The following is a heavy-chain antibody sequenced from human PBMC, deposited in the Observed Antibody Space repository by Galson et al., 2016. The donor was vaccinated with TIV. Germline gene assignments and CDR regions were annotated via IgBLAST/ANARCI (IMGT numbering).Heavy chain of an antibody. CDR1: GFSLSTSGMC. CDR3: ARSLFSDYSGYWVDH. V-gene: IGHV2-70*11. Sequence: PALVKPTQTLTLTCTFSGFSLSTSGMCVSWIRQPLGKALEWLARIDWDDDKNYSPFLKTRLTISKDTSKNQVVLTMSSMDPVDTATYYCARSLFSDYSGYWVDHWGQGTLVTVSS. D-gene: IGHD3-22*01. J-gene: IGHJ4*02. CDR2: IDWDDDK.